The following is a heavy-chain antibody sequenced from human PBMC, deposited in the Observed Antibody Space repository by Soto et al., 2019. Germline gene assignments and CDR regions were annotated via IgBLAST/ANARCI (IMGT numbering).Heavy chain of an antibody. J-gene: IGHJ4*02. CDR2: IFPDDSDT. CDR3: ARGGLAVRTFDN. D-gene: IGHD3-9*01. V-gene: IGHV5-51*01. CDR1: DYSFTNYW. Sequence: GESLKISCKASDYSFTNYWIAWVRQMPGQGLELMGTIFPDDSDTRYSPSLQGQVTISADKSITTAYLQWSSLKASDTAIYYCARGGLAVRTFDNWGQGTLVTVSS.